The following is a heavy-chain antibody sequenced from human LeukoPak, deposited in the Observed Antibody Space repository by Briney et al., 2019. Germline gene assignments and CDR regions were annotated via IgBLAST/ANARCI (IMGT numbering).Heavy chain of an antibody. J-gene: IGHJ6*03. Sequence: SETLSLTCTGSGGSISSYYWSWIRQPPGKGLEWIGYIYYSGSTNYNPSLKSRVTISVDTSKNQFSLKLSSVTAADTAVYYCARRNPIWSGYNYYYMDVWGKGTTVTVSS. D-gene: IGHD3-3*01. CDR1: GGSISSYY. CDR2: IYYSGST. V-gene: IGHV4-59*08. CDR3: ARRNPIWSGYNYYYMDV.